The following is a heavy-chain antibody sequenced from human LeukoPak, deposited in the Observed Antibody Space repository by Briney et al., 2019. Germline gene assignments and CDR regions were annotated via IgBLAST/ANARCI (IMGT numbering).Heavy chain of an antibody. CDR1: GGSIRSYY. J-gene: IGHJ4*02. D-gene: IGHD3-9*01. Sequence: SETLSLTCTVSGGSIRSYYWSWIRQPPGKGLEWIGNVYYTGRTNYNASLKSRVTISVDTSKNQFSLELSSVTAADTALYYCARHRYDILTGSIEYWGQGTLVTVSS. CDR2: VYYTGRT. CDR3: ARHRYDILTGSIEY. V-gene: IGHV4-59*08.